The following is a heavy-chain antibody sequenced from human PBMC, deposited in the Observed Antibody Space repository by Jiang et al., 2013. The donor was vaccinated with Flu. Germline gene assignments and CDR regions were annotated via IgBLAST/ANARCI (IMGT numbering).Heavy chain of an antibody. J-gene: IGHJ4*02. Sequence: GAEVKKPGESLKISCEASGYNFPSSWIGWVRQMPGRGLEWMGIIYPGDSDTRYSPSFQGQVTISADKSISTAYLQWSSLKASDTAMYYCARREVGATHSFDYWGQGTLVTVSS. CDR1: GYNFPSSW. V-gene: IGHV5-51*03. D-gene: IGHD1-26*01. CDR2: IYPGDSDT. CDR3: ARREVGATHSFDY.